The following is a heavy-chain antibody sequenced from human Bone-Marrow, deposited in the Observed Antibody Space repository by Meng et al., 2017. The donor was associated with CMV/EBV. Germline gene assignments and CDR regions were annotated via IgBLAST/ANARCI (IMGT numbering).Heavy chain of an antibody. D-gene: IGHD2-2*01. CDR3: ARVGAVGSSTPKDV. V-gene: IGHV4-59*01. J-gene: IGHJ6*02. CDR1: GGSISSYY. CDR2: IYYSGST. Sequence: SETLSLTCTASGGSISSYYWSWIRQPPGKGLEWIGYIYYSGSTNYNPSLKSRVTISVDTSKNQFSLKLSSVTAADTAVYYCARVGAVGSSTPKDVWGQGTTVTVSS.